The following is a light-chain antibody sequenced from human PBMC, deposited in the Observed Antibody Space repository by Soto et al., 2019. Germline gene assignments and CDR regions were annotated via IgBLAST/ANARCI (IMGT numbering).Light chain of an antibody. J-gene: IGKJ1*01. V-gene: IGKV3-15*01. CDR2: GAS. Sequence: EIVMTQSPATLSVSPGERATLSCRASQSVSSNLAWYQQKPGQAPRLLIYGASTRATGIPARFSGSGSGTEFTLTISSLQSEDFAMYYCQQYNNWPTWTFGQGTKGEIK. CDR3: QQYNNWPTWT. CDR1: QSVSSN.